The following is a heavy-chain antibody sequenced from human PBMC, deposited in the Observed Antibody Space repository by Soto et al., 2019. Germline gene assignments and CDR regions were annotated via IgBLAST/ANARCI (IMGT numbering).Heavy chain of an antibody. CDR3: AKDSGSGWNFDS. CDR1: GYSFTDYY. J-gene: IGHJ4*02. D-gene: IGHD6-19*01. Sequence: GSSVKVSCKASGYSFTDYYLHWVRQAPGQGLEWMGWVNPIGGGTKYTQKFQGRVTMTRDTSNNTAYMELSRLTSDDTAVFYCAKDSGSGWNFDSWGQGTMVTVSS. V-gene: IGHV1-2*02. CDR2: VNPIGGGT.